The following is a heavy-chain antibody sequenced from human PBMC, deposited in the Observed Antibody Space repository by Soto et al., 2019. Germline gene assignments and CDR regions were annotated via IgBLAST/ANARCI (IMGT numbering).Heavy chain of an antibody. V-gene: IGHV4-59*01. D-gene: IGHD2-21*01. CDR2: IYYSGST. Sequence: PSQTLSLTCTVSGGSISSYYWSRIRQPPGKGLEWIGYIYYSGSTNYNPSLKSRVTISVDTSKNQFSLKLSSVTAADTAVYYCARKYSWAFDIWGQGTMVTVSS. CDR3: ARKYSWAFDI. J-gene: IGHJ3*02. CDR1: GGSISSYY.